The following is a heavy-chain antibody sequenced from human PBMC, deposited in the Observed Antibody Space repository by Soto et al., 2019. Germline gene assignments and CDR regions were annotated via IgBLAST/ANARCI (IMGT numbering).Heavy chain of an antibody. CDR2: VSYTEST. V-gene: IGHV4-59*08. J-gene: IGHJ4*02. CDR3: ARLCHSSGTCFDH. Sequence: SETLSLTCTVSGDSVSSDYCNWIRQAPGKGLEWIGYVSYTESTNYNPSLMSRVTISIDTSKNQFFLKLTSVTAADTAVYYCARLCHSSGTCFDHWGQGTPVTVSS. CDR1: GDSVSSDY. D-gene: IGHD6-19*01.